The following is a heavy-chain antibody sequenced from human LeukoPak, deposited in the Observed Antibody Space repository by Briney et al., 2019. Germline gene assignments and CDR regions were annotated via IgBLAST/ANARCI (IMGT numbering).Heavy chain of an antibody. D-gene: IGHD5-18*01. J-gene: IGHJ4*02. CDR1: GFSFSTYG. V-gene: IGHV3-33*01. CDR3: ARAISAMVADN. CDR2: IRYDGGNK. Sequence: PGRSLRLSRAAAGFSFSTYGMHWVRQAPGKGLEWVAVIRYDGGNKNCGDSVKGRFTISRDNSKNTLYLQMNSLRAEDTAVYYCARAISAMVADNWGQGTLVTVSS.